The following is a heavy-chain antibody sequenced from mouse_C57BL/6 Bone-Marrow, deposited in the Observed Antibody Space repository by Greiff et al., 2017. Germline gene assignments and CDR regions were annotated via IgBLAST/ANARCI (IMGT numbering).Heavy chain of an antibody. V-gene: IGHV2-9-1*01. Sequence: VQVVESGPGLVAPSQSLSITCTVSGFSLTSYAISWVRQPPGKGLEWLGVIWTGGGTNYNSALKSRLSISKDNSKSQVFLKMNSLQTDDTARYYCASDYDVGYYAMDYWGQGTSVTVSS. CDR1: GFSLTSYA. CDR2: IWTGGGT. CDR3: ASDYDVGYYAMDY. D-gene: IGHD2-4*01. J-gene: IGHJ4*01.